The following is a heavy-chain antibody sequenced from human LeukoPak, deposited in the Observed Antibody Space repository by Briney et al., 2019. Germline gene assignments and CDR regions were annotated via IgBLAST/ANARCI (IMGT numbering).Heavy chain of an antibody. J-gene: IGHJ4*02. V-gene: IGHV5-51*01. CDR1: GYNFTSYW. CDR3: ARQNTTYYYDSSGYYPHFDY. D-gene: IGHD3-22*01. CDR2: IYPGDSDT. Sequence: GXSLQISCQGSGYNFTSYWIGWGRQLPGKGVEWMGIIYPGDSDTRYSPSCQGQVTISADNSISTAYLQWSSLKASDTAIYYCARQNTTYYYDSSGYYPHFDYWGQGTLVTVSS.